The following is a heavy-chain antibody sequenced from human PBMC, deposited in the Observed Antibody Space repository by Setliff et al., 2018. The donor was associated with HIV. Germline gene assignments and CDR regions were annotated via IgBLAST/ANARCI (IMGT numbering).Heavy chain of an antibody. CDR2: IYTSGST. D-gene: IGHD5-12*01. CDR1: GGSISSGSYY. CDR3: ARRGGTDIVATITGFDY. J-gene: IGHJ4*02. V-gene: IGHV4-61*09. Sequence: SETLSLTCTVSGGSISSGSYYWSWIRQPAGKGLEWIGHIYTSGSTNYNPSLKSRVTISVDTSKNQFSLKLSSVTAADTAVYYCARRGGTDIVATITGFDYWGQGTLVTVS.